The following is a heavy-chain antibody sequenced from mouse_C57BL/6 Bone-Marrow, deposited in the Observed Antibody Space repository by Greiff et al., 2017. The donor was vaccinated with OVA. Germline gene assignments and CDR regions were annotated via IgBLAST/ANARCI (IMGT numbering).Heavy chain of an antibody. J-gene: IGHJ3*01. CDR2: INPNNGGT. V-gene: IGHV1-26*01. CDR3: ARCLFAY. CDR1: GYTFTDYY. Sequence: EVKLQQSGPELVKPGASVKISCKASGYTFTDYYMNWVKQSHGKSLEWIGDINPNNGGTSYNQKFKGKATLTVDKSSSTAYMELRSLTSEDSAVYYCARCLFAYWGQGTLVTVSA.